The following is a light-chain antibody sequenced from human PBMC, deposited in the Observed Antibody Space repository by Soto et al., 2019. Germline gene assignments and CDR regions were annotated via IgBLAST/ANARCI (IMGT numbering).Light chain of an antibody. V-gene: IGKV3-20*01. J-gene: IGKJ4*01. CDR2: GAC. CDR3: QQYYSSPLT. Sequence: EIVLTQSPGTLSLSPGERATLSCRASQSVSNNYLAWYQQKPGQAPRLLIYGACNRATGIPDRFSGSGSGTDFTLTISSLQAEDVAVYYCQQYYSSPLTFGGGTKVDIK. CDR1: QSVSNNY.